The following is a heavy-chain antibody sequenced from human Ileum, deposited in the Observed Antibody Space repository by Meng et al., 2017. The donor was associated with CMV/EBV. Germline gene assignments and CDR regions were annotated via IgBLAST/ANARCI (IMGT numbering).Heavy chain of an antibody. CDR3: ARVIDSGRYGFWFDP. Sequence: GESLKISCAASGLSFSTYWMNWVRQVPAKGLVWVSRINGDGSSTNYADSVKGRFSISRDNAKNTLYLQMNSLRAEETAVYYCARVIDSGRYGFWFDPWGQGTLVTVSS. J-gene: IGHJ5*02. V-gene: IGHV3-74*01. CDR1: GLSFSTYW. D-gene: IGHD1-26*01. CDR2: INGDGSST.